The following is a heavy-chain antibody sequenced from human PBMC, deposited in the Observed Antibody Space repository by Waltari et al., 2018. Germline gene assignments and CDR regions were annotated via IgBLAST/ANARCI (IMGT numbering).Heavy chain of an antibody. CDR1: GYSFTSYT. J-gene: IGHJ6*02. CDR3: ARGEESDYYYYYGMDV. CDR2: INAGNGNT. Sequence: VQLVQSGAEVKKPGASMKVSCETSGYSFTSYTIHWVRQAPGQRLEWMGCINAGNGNTKYSQKFQGRVTITRDTSASTGYMELSSLRFEDTAIYYCARGEESDYYYYYGMDVWGQGTTVTVSS. V-gene: IGHV1-3*01. D-gene: IGHD3-10*01.